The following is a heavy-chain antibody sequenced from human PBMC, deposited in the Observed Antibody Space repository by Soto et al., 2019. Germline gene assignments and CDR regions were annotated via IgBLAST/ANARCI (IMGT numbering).Heavy chain of an antibody. V-gene: IGHV4-31*03. D-gene: IGHD3-22*01. CDR2: ISHNGIT. Sequence: QVQLQESGPGLVKPSQTLSLNCTVSGGSINRARSYWSWIRQSPGRGLEWIGYISHNGITWYNPSLQSRVSISIDKSKDHFSLEVRSVTAADTAFYYCARGEIVMVDWGQGALVTVSS. CDR1: GGSINRARSY. J-gene: IGHJ4*02. CDR3: ARGEIVMVD.